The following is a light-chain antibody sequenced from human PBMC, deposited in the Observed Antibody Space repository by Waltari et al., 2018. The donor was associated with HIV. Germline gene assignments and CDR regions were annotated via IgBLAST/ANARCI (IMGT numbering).Light chain of an antibody. Sequence: QSALTQPASVSGSPGQSITISCTGSSSDIGVSDFVSWYQFRPGEAPRPIILEVNERPSDTSDLVAGSKSGNTASLTISAIQTEDEADYYCSSYSTGATLVLLGGGTKLTVL. CDR2: EVN. V-gene: IGLV2-14*01. CDR3: SSYSTGATLVL. J-gene: IGLJ2*01. CDR1: SSDIGVSDF.